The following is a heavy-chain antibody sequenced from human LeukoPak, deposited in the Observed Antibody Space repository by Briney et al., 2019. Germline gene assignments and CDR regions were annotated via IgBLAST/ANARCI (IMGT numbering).Heavy chain of an antibody. CDR1: GFTFSNYW. Sequence: GESLKISCAASGFTFSNYWMHWVRQAPGKGLVWVSRINSDGSGTTYADSVRGRFTISRDNAKNTLYLQVNSLRAEDTAVYHCARTEGTVAYDSWGEGTLVTVSS. V-gene: IGHV3-74*01. CDR3: ARTEGTVAYDS. J-gene: IGHJ5*01. D-gene: IGHD4-23*01. CDR2: INSDGSGT.